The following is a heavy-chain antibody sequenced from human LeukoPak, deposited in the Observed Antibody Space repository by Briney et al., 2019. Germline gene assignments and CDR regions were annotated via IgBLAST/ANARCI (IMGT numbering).Heavy chain of an antibody. D-gene: IGHD6-19*01. CDR2: ISGSGGST. CDR1: GFTFSSYA. J-gene: IGHJ4*02. CDR3: AKTVPEAVAGTYFDH. Sequence: GGSLRPSCAASGFTFSSYAMRWVRQAPGKGLEWVSAISGSGGSTYYADSVKGRFTISRDNSKNTLYLQMNSLRAEDTAVYYCAKTVPEAVAGTYFDHWGQGTLVTVSS. V-gene: IGHV3-23*01.